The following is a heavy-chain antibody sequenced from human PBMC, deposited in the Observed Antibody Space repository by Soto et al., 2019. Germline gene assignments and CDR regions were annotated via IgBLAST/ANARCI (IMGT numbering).Heavy chain of an antibody. CDR1: GFNFGNYA. V-gene: IGHV3-64D*06. CDR2: INTEGGST. J-gene: IGHJ3*02. Sequence: EEHLVESGGGLVQPGGSLRLSCSASGFNFGNYAMHWVRQAPGKGLEYVSGINTEGGSTYYADSVTDKFTISRDNTKKPLDLQISRLSSDDTAAYHCIKALRTSPTDDAFAIWGQGTMVTVYS. CDR3: IKALRTSPTDDAFAI.